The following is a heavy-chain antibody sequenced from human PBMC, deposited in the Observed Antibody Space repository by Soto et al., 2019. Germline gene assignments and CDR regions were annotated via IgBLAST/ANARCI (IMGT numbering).Heavy chain of an antibody. V-gene: IGHV4-30-2*01. J-gene: IGHJ5*02. CDR3: ARVPSP. Sequence: HSWTLSLTCTVSGGSISTYYWSWIRQPPGKGLEWVGYIYHSGSTYYNPSLKSRVTISVDRSKNQFSLKLSSVTAADTAVYYCARVPSPWGQGTLVTVSS. CDR2: IYHSGST. CDR1: GGSISTYY.